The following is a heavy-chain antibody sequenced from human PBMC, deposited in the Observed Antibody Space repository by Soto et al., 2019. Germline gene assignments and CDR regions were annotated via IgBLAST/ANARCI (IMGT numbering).Heavy chain of an antibody. Sequence: SETLSLTCTVSGGSVSSGSYYWSWIRQPPGKGLEWIGYIYYSGSTNYNPSLKSRVTISVDTSKNQFSLKLSSVTAADTAVYYCARSPPPYWYDSLTGYYNVEHFEDWGQGILVTVSS. J-gene: IGHJ4*02. CDR2: IYYSGST. V-gene: IGHV4-61*01. CDR1: GGSVSSGSYY. CDR3: ARSPPPYWYDSLTGYYNVEHFED. D-gene: IGHD3-9*01.